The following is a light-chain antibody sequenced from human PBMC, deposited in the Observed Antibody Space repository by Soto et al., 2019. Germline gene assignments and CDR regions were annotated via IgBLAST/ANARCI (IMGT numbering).Light chain of an antibody. CDR3: CSYAGSSTLVV. V-gene: IGLV2-23*01. CDR1: SSDVGSYNL. J-gene: IGLJ2*01. CDR2: EGS. Sequence: QSALTQPASVSGSPGQSITISCTGTSSDVGSYNLVSWYQQHPGKAPKLMIYEGSKRPSGVSNRVSGSKSGNTASLTISGLQAEDEADYYCCSYAGSSTLVVFGGGTKLTVL.